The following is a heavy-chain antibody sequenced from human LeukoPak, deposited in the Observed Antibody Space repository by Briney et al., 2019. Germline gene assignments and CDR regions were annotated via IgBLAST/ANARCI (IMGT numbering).Heavy chain of an antibody. V-gene: IGHV4-34*01. CDR3: ARQIPAGKVLRFFETRFDP. D-gene: IGHD3-3*01. CDR1: GGSFSGYY. Sequence: PSETLSLTCAVYGGSFSGYYWSWIRQPPGKGLEWIGEINHSGSTNYNPSLKSRVTISVDTSKNQFSLKLSSVTAADTAVYYCARQIPAGKVLRFFETRFDPWGQGTLVTVSS. CDR2: INHSGST. J-gene: IGHJ5*02.